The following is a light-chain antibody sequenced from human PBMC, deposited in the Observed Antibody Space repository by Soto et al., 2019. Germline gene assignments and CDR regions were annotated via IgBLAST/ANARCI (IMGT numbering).Light chain of an antibody. J-gene: IGKJ2*01. Sequence: DIVLTQFPATLSLSPGERATLSCRASQRVISYLAWYQQKPGQAPRLLIFDISNRTTGSPPRFLGSGSGTDFTLSLSSLEPEDSAVYYCQQRSAWPRNTFGQGTKLEIK. CDR1: QRVISY. CDR2: DIS. V-gene: IGKV3-11*01. CDR3: QQRSAWPRNT.